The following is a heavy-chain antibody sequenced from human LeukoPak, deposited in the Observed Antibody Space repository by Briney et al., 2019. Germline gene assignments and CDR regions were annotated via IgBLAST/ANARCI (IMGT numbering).Heavy chain of an antibody. CDR1: GFTFSSYA. CDR3: AKDGPPNFMAAAGFDY. CDR2: ISGSGGST. D-gene: IGHD6-13*01. Sequence: PGGSLRLSCAASGFTFSSYAMSWVRQAPGKGLEWVSAISGSGGSTYYADSVKGRFTISRDNSKNTLYLQMNSLRAEDTAVYYCAKDGPPNFMAAAGFDYWGQGTLVTASS. V-gene: IGHV3-23*01. J-gene: IGHJ4*02.